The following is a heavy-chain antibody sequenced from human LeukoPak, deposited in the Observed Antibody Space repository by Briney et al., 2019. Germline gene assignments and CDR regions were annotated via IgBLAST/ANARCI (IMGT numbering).Heavy chain of an antibody. J-gene: IGHJ5*02. CDR2: IIPIFGTA. CDR3: ARGSGTTVTTNWFDP. Sequence: ASVKVSCKASGGTFSSYAISWVRQAPGQGLEWMGGIIPIFGTANYAQKFQGRVTTTADKSTSTAYMELSSLRSEDTAVYYCARGSGTTVTTNWFDPWGQGTLVTVSS. CDR1: GGTFSSYA. V-gene: IGHV1-69*06. D-gene: IGHD4-17*01.